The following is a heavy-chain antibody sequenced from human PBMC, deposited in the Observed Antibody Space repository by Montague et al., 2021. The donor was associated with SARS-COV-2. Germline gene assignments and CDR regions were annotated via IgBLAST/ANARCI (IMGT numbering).Heavy chain of an antibody. D-gene: IGHD3-22*01. CDR3: ARTSYRDSSGDYSLDY. CDR1: GGSFSDYY. Sequence: SETLFLTCAVYGGSFSDYYWSWIRQTPGKGLEWIGEIHHSGSTNYNPSLKRRVTISVDTSKNQFSLELSSVTVADTAVYHCARTSYRDSSGDYSLDYWGQGILVTVSS. CDR2: IHHSGST. V-gene: IGHV4-34*01. J-gene: IGHJ4*02.